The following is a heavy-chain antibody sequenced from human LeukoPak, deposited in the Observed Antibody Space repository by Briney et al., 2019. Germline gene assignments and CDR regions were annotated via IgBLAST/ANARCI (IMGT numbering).Heavy chain of an antibody. V-gene: IGHV4-34*01. D-gene: IGHD5-18*01. CDR3: ARGLDVDTAMVDYYYMDV. CDR1: GGSFSGYY. J-gene: IGHJ6*03. Sequence: SETLSLTCAVYGGSFSGYYWSWIRQPPGKGLEWIGEINHSGSTNYNPSLKSRVTISVDTSKNQFSLKLSSVTAADTAVYYCARGLDVDTAMVDYYYMDVWGKGTTVTVSS. CDR2: INHSGST.